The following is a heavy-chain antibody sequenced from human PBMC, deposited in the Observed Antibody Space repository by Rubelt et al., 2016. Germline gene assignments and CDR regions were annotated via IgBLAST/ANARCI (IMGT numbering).Heavy chain of an antibody. CDR3: ARERGGIAAAGTVWFDP. CDR2: IYYSGST. V-gene: IGHV4-59*01. CDR1: GGSISSYY. Sequence: QVQLQESGPGLVKPSETLSLTCTVSGGSISSYYWSWIRQPPGKGLELIGYIYYSGSTNYNPSLKSRVTISVDTSKNQFSLKLSSVTAADTAVYYCARERGGIAAAGTVWFDPWGQGTLVTVSS. J-gene: IGHJ5*02. D-gene: IGHD6-13*01.